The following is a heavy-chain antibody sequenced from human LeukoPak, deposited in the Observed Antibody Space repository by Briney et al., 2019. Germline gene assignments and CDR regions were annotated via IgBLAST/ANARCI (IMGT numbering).Heavy chain of an antibody. Sequence: GGSLRLSCAASGFTFSSYWMHWVRQAPGKGLVWLSRINSDGRSTSYADSVKGRFTISRDNAKNTLYLQMNSLRAEDTAVYYCARPRNDILSGFHYYYGMDVWGQGTTVTVSS. V-gene: IGHV3-74*01. D-gene: IGHD3-9*01. CDR3: ARPRNDILSGFHYYYGMDV. CDR2: INSDGRST. J-gene: IGHJ6*02. CDR1: GFTFSSYW.